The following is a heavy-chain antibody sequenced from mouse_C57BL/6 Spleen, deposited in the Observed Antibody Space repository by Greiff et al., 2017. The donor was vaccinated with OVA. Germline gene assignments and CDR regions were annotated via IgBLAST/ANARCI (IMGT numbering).Heavy chain of an antibody. CDR2: INYDGSST. Sequence: EVMLVESEGGLVQPGSSMKLSCTASGFTFSDYYMAWVRQVPEKGLEWVANINYDGSSTYYLDSLKSRFIISRDNAKNILYLQMSSLKSEDTATYYCAREGGYYGYFDVWGTGTTVTVSS. V-gene: IGHV5-16*01. CDR1: GFTFSDYY. D-gene: IGHD1-1*02. J-gene: IGHJ1*03. CDR3: AREGGYYGYFDV.